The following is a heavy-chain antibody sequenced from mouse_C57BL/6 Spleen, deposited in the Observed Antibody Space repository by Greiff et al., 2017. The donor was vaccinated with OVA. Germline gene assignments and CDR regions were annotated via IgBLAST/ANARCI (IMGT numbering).Heavy chain of an antibody. D-gene: IGHD2-14*01. CDR1: GYTFTSYW. CDR3: AREESTTRGAWFAY. CDR2: IYPSDSET. V-gene: IGHV1-61*01. Sequence: VQLQQPGAELVRPGSSVKLSCKASGYTFTSYWMDWVKQRPGQGLEWIGNIYPSDSETHYNQKFKDKATLTVDKSSSTAYMQLSSLTSEDSAVYYCAREESTTRGAWFAYWGQGTLVTVSA. J-gene: IGHJ3*01.